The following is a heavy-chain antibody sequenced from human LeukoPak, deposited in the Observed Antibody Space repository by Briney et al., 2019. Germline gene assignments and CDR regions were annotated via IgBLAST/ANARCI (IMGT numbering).Heavy chain of an antibody. CDR2: INHSGST. V-gene: IGHV4-34*01. CDR1: GGSFSGYY. Sequence: SETLSLTCAVYGGSFSGYYWSWIRQPPGKGLEWIGEINHSGSTNCNPSLKSRVTISVDTSKNQFSLKLSSVTAADTAVYYCAGIHSGSYYLGYWGQGTLVTVSS. J-gene: IGHJ4*02. CDR3: AGIHSGSYYLGY. D-gene: IGHD1-26*01.